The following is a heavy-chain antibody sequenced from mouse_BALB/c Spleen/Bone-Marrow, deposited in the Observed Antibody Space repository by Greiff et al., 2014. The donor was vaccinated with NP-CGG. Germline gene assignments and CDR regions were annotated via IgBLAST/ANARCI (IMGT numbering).Heavy chain of an antibody. J-gene: IGHJ4*01. CDR1: GYTFTSYY. CDR2: INPSNGGT. CDR3: TRGRRDAIDY. Sequence: QVQLQQSGAELVKPGAPVKLSCKASGYTFTSYYMYWVKQRPGQGLEWIGEINPSNGGTNFNEKFKSKATLTVDKSSSTAYMQLSSLTSEDSAVYYCTRGRRDAIDYWGQGTSVTVSS. V-gene: IGHV1S81*02.